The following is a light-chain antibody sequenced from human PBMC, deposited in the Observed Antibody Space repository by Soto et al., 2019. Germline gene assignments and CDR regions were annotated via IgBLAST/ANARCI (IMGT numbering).Light chain of an antibody. CDR1: QSVSAN. V-gene: IGKV3-15*01. J-gene: IGKJ1*01. CDR2: GAS. CDR3: QQYNNWPWT. Sequence: EMVMTQSPVTLSVSPGERATLSCRASQSVSANLAWYQEKPGQAPRLLIYGASARATGIPGRFSGSGSGTEFTLTISSLRPEDFAVYYCQQYNNWPWTFGQGTKVDI.